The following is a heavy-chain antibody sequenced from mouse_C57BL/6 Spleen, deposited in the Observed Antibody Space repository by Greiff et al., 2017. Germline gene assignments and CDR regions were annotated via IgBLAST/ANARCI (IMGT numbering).Heavy chain of an antibody. CDR3: ATTVVASFDY. V-gene: IGHV14-2*01. CDR2: IDPEDGDT. J-gene: IGHJ2*01. D-gene: IGHD1-1*01. Sequence: EVQLQQSGAELVKPGASVKLSCTASGFNIKDYYMHWVKQRTEQGLEWIGRIDPEDGDTTYAPKFQGKATITADTSSNTAYLQRSSLTSEDTAVYYCATTVVASFDYWGQGTTLTVSS. CDR1: GFNIKDYY.